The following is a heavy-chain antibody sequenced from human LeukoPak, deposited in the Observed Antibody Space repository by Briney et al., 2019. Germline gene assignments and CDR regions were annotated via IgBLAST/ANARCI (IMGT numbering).Heavy chain of an antibody. Sequence: PGGSLRLSCAASGFTFSSYGMHWVRQAPGKGLEWVAVISYDGSNKYYADSVKGRFTISRDNSKNTLYLQMNSLRAEDTAVYYCAKIGIAESDGFYFDYWGQGTLVTVSS. CDR3: AKIGIAESDGFYFDY. D-gene: IGHD6-13*01. CDR1: GFTFSSYG. J-gene: IGHJ4*02. V-gene: IGHV3-30*18. CDR2: ISYDGSNK.